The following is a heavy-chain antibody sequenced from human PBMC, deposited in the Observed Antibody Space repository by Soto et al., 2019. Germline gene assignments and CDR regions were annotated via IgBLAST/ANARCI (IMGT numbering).Heavy chain of an antibody. CDR1: GFTFSSYA. D-gene: IGHD5-18*01. CDR3: ARRGYSYGALTSDYGMDV. CDR2: ISYDGSNK. Sequence: GGSLRLSCAASGFTFSSYAMHWVRQDTGKGLEWVAVISYDGSNKYYADSVKGRFTISRDNSKNTLYLQMNSLRAEDTAVYYCARRGYSYGALTSDYGMDVWGQGTTVTVSS. J-gene: IGHJ6*02. V-gene: IGHV3-30-3*01.